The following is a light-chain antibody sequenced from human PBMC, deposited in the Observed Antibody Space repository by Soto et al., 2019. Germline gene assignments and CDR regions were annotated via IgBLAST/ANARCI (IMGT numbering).Light chain of an antibody. CDR3: CSYVGARTYV. V-gene: IGLV2-23*01. CDR1: VSDVGTFGP. CDR2: EGN. Sequence: QSALTQPASVSGSPGQSITISCTGSVSDVGTFGPVSWYQQHPGQVPKLIIYEGNRRPSGVSGRFSGSKSGNTASLTISGLQAEDEADYYCCSYVGARTYVFGSGTKVTV. J-gene: IGLJ1*01.